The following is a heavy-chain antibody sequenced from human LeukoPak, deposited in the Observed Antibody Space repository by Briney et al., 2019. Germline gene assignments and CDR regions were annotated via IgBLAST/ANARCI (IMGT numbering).Heavy chain of an antibody. CDR1: GFTFSSYS. D-gene: IGHD3-22*01. CDR3: ARDRGTYYYDSTSHYDAFDI. Sequence: PGGSLRLSCAASGFTFSSYSMNWVRQTPGKGLEWVSYISSSSSTIYYADSVKGRFTISRDNAKNSLYLQMNSLRAEDTAVYYCARDRGTYYYDSTSHYDAFDIWGQGTMVTVSS. CDR2: ISSSSSTI. J-gene: IGHJ3*02. V-gene: IGHV3-48*04.